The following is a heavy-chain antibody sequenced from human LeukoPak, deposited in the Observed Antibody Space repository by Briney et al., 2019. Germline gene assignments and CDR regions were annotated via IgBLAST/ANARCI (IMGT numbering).Heavy chain of an antibody. CDR2: INHSGST. CDR1: GGSFSGYY. J-gene: IGHJ6*03. D-gene: IGHD2-2*01. Sequence: PSETLSLTCAVYGGSFSGYYWSWVRQPPGKGLEWIGEINHSGSTNYNPALMSRVTISVDTSKNKFSLKLSSVTAADTAVYYCARGRYCSSTSCYRYYYYMDVWGKGPTVTVSS. V-gene: IGHV4-34*01. CDR3: ARGRYCSSTSCYRYYYYMDV.